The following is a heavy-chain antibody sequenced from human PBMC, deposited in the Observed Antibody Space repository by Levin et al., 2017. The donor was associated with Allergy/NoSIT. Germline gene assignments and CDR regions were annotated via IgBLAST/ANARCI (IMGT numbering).Heavy chain of an antibody. Sequence: ASVKVSCKASGYTFTGYYMHWVRQAPGQGLEWMGWINPNSGGTNYAQKFQGRVTMTRDTSISTAYMELSRLRSDDTAVYYCARSPGDYGSGRYGFRFLSWGQGTLVTVSS. CDR1: GYTFTGYY. J-gene: IGHJ5*02. CDR2: INPNSGGT. CDR3: ARSPGDYGSGRYGFRFLS. D-gene: IGHD3-10*01. V-gene: IGHV1-2*02.